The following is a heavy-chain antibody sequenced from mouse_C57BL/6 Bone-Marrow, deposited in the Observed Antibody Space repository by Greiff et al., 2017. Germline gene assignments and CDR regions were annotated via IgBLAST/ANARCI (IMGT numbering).Heavy chain of an antibody. CDR2: IDPSDSDT. CDR3: TSPTAQATLAWIAY. D-gene: IGHD3-2*02. Sequence: QVQLKQSGAELVKPGASVKLSCKASGYTFTSYWMQWVKQRPGQGLEWIGGIDPSDSDTKYNQKFKGKATLTVDTSSSTAYMQLSSLTSDDSAVYYGTSPTAQATLAWIAYWGQGTLVTVSA. CDR1: GYTFTSYW. J-gene: IGHJ3*01. V-gene: IGHV1-50*01.